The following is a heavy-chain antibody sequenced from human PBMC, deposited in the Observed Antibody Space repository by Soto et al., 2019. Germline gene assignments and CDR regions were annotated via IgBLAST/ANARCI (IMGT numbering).Heavy chain of an antibody. Sequence: EVQLLESGGGLVQPGGSLRLSCAASGFTFSNYAMTWVRQAPGKGLEWVSVITGSGGGTYFVDSVKGRFTISRDNSKNTVYLQMNRLRAEDTAVYYCAKRHLPAAGFDYWGQGTLVTVSS. J-gene: IGHJ4*02. V-gene: IGHV3-23*01. D-gene: IGHD6-13*01. CDR2: ITGSGGGT. CDR1: GFTFSNYA. CDR3: AKRHLPAAGFDY.